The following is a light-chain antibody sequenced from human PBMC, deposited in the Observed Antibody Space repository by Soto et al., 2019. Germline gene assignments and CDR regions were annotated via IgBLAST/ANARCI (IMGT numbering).Light chain of an antibody. CDR3: QHYDSYSEA. CDR1: QTISSW. J-gene: IGKJ1*01. Sequence: DIQLTQSPSTLSGSVVDSVTITCRASQTISSWLAWYQQKPGKAHKLLIYKAYTLKSGVPSRFSGSGSGTEFTLTISSLQPDDFATYYCQHYDSYSEAFGQGTKVDIK. V-gene: IGKV1-5*03. CDR2: KAY.